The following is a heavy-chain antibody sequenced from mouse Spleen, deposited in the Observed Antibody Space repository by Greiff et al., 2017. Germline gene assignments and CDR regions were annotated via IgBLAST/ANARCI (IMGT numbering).Heavy chain of an antibody. D-gene: IGHD2-3*01. CDR1: GYTFTSYW. Sequence: QVQLKQPGAELVKPGASVKLSCKASGYTFTSYWMHWVKQRPGQGLEWIGMIHPNSGSTNYNEKFKSKATLTVDKSSSTAYMQLSSLTSEDSAVYYCARFRWLPYAMDYWGQGTSVTVSS. V-gene: IGHV1-64*01. CDR2: IHPNSGST. CDR3: ARFRWLPYAMDY. J-gene: IGHJ4*01.